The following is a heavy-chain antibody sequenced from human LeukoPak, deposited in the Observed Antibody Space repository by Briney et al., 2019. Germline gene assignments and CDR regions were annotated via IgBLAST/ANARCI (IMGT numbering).Heavy chain of an antibody. CDR1: GYSISSSYY. V-gene: IGHV4-38-2*01. Sequence: SETLSLTCAVSGYSISSSYYWGWIRQPPGKGLEWIGSIYHSGSSYYNPSLKSRVSISVDTSKNYFSLNLNSVTATDTAVYYCARRGSCSWCPFDIWSQGTMVIVSS. CDR3: ARRGSCSWCPFDI. D-gene: IGHD2-2*01. CDR2: IYHSGSS. J-gene: IGHJ3*02.